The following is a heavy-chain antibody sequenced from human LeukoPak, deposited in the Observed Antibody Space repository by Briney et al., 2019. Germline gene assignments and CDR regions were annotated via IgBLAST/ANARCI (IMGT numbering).Heavy chain of an antibody. Sequence: GESLKISCKGSGYSFSNYWIAWVRRMPGKGLEWMGITFPADSDTRYSPSLQGQVTISVDKSINTAYLQWSSLKASDSAMYYCARPPGVGATSFDYWGQGTLVTVSS. CDR2: TFPADSDT. CDR3: ARPPGVGATSFDY. V-gene: IGHV5-51*01. J-gene: IGHJ4*02. CDR1: GYSFSNYW. D-gene: IGHD1-26*01.